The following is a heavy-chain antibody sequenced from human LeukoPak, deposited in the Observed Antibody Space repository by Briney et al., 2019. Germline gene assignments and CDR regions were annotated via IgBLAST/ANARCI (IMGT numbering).Heavy chain of an antibody. V-gene: IGHV3-7*03. J-gene: IGHJ3*02. CDR3: AGEETDYDILTGYYNAAFDI. D-gene: IGHD3-9*01. CDR2: IKQDGSEK. Sequence: PGGSLRLSCAASGFTFSSYWMSWVRQAPGKGLEWVAHIKQDGSEKYYADSVKGRFTISRDDAKNSLYLQMNSLRAEDTAVYYCAGEETDYDILTGYYNAAFDIWGQGTMVTVSS. CDR1: GFTFSSYW.